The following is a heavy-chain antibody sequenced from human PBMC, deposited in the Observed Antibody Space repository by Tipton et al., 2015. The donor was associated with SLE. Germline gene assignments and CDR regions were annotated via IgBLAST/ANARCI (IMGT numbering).Heavy chain of an antibody. CDR2: IYPGDSDSDI. CDR3: ARRPPPDYFDGAGYHEDTFDI. Sequence: QLVQSGAEVTEPGDSLKISCKGSGYKFTSYWIAWVRQMPGKGLEWMGLIYPGDSDSDIRYSPSFQGQVTISADKSISTVYLQWSSLKASDTAMYYCARRPPPDYFDGAGYHEDTFDIWGQGTMVTVSS. CDR1: GYKFTSYW. D-gene: IGHD3-22*01. J-gene: IGHJ3*02. V-gene: IGHV5-51*03.